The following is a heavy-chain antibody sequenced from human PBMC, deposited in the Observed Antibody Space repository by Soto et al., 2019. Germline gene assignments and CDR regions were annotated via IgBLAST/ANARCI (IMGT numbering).Heavy chain of an antibody. CDR3: ARTVAANYYYYGMDA. D-gene: IGHD5-12*01. J-gene: IGHJ6*02. CDR2: ISTYNGIT. V-gene: IGHV1-18*01. Sequence: ASGKVSCKASGFTFTCHGLSWLRQAPGQGLEWMGWISTYNGITNYAQKLQGRVTMTTDTSTSTAYMELRTLRSDDTAVYYCARTVAANYYYYGMDAWGQGTTVTVSS. CDR1: GFTFTCHG.